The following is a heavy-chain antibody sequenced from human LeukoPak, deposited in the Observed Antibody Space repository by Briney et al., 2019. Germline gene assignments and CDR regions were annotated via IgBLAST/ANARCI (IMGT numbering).Heavy chain of an antibody. CDR1: GFTFSSYW. Sequence: GGSLRLSCAASGFTFSSYWMSWVRQAPGKGLEWVSSISSSSSYIYYADSVKGRFTISRDNAKNTLYLQMNSLRAEDTAVYYCASYGDYADWGQGTLVTVSS. CDR3: ASYGDYAD. J-gene: IGHJ4*02. V-gene: IGHV3-21*01. D-gene: IGHD4-17*01. CDR2: ISSSSSYI.